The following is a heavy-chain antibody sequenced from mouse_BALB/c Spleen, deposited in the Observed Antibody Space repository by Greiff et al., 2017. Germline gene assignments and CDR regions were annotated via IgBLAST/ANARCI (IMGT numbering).Heavy chain of an antibody. CDR1: GYTFTDYW. J-gene: IGHJ4*01. V-gene: IGHV1-69*01. Sequence: QVQLQQPGAELVMPGASVKMSCKASGYTFTDYWMHWVKQRPGQGLEWIGAIDTSDSYTSYNQKFKGKATLTVDESSSTAYMQLSSLTSEDSAVYYCARSVWLRRYYAMDYWGQGTSVTVSS. CDR2: IDTSDSYT. CDR3: ARSVWLRRYYAMDY. D-gene: IGHD2-2*01.